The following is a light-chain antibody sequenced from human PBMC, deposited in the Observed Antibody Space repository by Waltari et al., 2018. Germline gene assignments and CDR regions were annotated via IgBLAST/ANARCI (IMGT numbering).Light chain of an antibody. CDR3: LQAPIT. Sequence: DVVLTQSPLFLPVTLGQPASISCRSTQSLENTDGNTYLDWFLQRPGQSPRRLIYKVSERDSGVPDRFSGIGSGSNFTLKISRVEAEDVGVYYCLQAPITFGPGTRVDIK. J-gene: IGKJ3*01. CDR1: QSLENTDGNTY. CDR2: KVS. V-gene: IGKV2-30*01.